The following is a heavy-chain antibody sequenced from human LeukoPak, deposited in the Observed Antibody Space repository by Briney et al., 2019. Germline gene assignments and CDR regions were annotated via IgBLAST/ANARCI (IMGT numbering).Heavy chain of an antibody. D-gene: IGHD1-26*01. J-gene: IGHJ4*02. Sequence: GGSLRLSCAASGFTFSRYRMTWVRQAPGKGLEWVSSISSSSSYIYYADSVKGRFTISRDNAKNSLYLQMNSLRAEDTAVYYCAKVEYSGSYVDYWGQGTLVTVSS. CDR1: GFTFSRYR. CDR3: AKVEYSGSYVDY. CDR2: ISSSSSYI. V-gene: IGHV3-21*01.